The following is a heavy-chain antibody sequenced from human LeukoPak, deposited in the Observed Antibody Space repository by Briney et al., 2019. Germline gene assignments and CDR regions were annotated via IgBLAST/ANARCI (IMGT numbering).Heavy chain of an antibody. CDR3: AKRGSGNYYWFDY. CDR1: GFTFRGYG. CDR2: TSYDGSDK. D-gene: IGHD1-26*01. V-gene: IGHV3-30*18. Sequence: GGSLRLSCVASGFTFRGYGMHWVRQAPGKGLEWVTFTSYDGSDKYYADSVKGRFTISRDNSKNTLFLQMNSLRAEDTAVYYCAKRGSGNYYWFDYWGQGTLVTVSS. J-gene: IGHJ4*02.